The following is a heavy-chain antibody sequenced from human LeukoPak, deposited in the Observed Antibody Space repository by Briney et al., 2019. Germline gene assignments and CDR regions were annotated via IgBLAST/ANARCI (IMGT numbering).Heavy chain of an antibody. D-gene: IGHD4-23*01. CDR1: GGTFSSYT. CDR3: ARDSYGGPLRYFDY. CDR2: IIPILGIA. V-gene: IGHV1-69*04. Sequence: SVKVSCKASGGTFSSYTISWVRRAPGQGLEWIGRIIPILGIANYAQKFQGRVTITADKSTSTAYMELSSLRSEDTAVYYCARDSYGGPLRYFDYWGQGTLVTVSS. J-gene: IGHJ4*02.